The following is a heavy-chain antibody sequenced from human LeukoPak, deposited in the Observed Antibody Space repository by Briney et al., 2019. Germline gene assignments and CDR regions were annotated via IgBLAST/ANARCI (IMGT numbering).Heavy chain of an antibody. D-gene: IGHD3-10*01. CDR1: GSTFSSYA. CDR2: IIPIFGTA. CDR3: ASAGFGELSYYYYMDV. Sequence: SVKVSCKASGSTFSSYAISWVRQAPGQGLEWMGGIIPIFGTANYAQKFQGRVTITTDESTSTAYMELSSLRSEDTAVYYCASAGFGELSYYYYMDVWGKGTTVTVSS. J-gene: IGHJ6*03. V-gene: IGHV1-69*05.